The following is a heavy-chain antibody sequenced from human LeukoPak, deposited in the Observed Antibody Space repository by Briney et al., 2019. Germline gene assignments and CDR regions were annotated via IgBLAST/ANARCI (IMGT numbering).Heavy chain of an antibody. D-gene: IGHD3-10*01. CDR3: ARDESFYGPERYY. CDR2: IYSCGST. V-gene: IGHV3-53*01. CDR1: GFTVSSNY. J-gene: IGHJ4*02. Sequence: GGSLRLSCAASGFTVSSNYMSWVRQAPGKGLEWVSVIYSCGSTYYADSVKGRFTISRDNSKKTLYLQMNSLRAEDTAVYYCARDESFYGPERYYWGQGTLVTVSS.